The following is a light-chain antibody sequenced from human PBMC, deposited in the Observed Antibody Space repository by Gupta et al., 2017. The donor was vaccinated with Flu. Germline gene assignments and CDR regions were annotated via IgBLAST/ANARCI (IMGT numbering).Light chain of an antibody. CDR2: GAS. Sequence: ATLSVSPGERATLSCRASQSVSSNLAWYQQKPGQAPRLLIYGASTRDTGIPARFSGSGYGTEFTLTISSRQSEDFAVYYCQQYKNWPPFTFGHGTKVDIK. CDR3: QQYKNWPPFT. J-gene: IGKJ3*01. CDR1: QSVSSN. V-gene: IGKV3D-15*01.